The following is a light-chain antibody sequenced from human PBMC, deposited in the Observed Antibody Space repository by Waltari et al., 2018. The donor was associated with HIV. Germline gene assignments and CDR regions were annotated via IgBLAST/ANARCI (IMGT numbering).Light chain of an antibody. CDR1: SSNTGSNT. V-gene: IGLV1-44*01. J-gene: IGLJ3*02. CDR2: SNN. Sequence: QSVLTQPPSASGTPGQRVTISCSGRSSNTGSNTVNWYQQFTGTAPKLLIYSNNQRPSGVPHRFAGSKSGTSASLAISGLQSDDEADYYWAVWDDSLNGWVFGGGTKLTIL. CDR3: AVWDDSLNGWV.